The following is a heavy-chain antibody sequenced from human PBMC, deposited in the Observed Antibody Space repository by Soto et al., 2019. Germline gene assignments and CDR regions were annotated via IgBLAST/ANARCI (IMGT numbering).Heavy chain of an antibody. CDR1: GYTFTSYA. CDR3: ARGLGLYYFDY. J-gene: IGHJ4*02. Sequence: QVQLVQSGAEVKKPGASVKVSCKASGYTFTSYAMHWVRQAPGQRLEWMGWINAGNGNTKYSQKFQGRVTITRDTSACTAYMELSSLRSEDTAVYYWARGLGLYYFDYWGQGTLVTVSS. CDR2: INAGNGNT. D-gene: IGHD1-26*01. V-gene: IGHV1-3*01.